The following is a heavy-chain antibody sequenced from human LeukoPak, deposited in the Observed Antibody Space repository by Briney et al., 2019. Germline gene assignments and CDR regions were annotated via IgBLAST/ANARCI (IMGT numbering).Heavy chain of an antibody. CDR3: ARDSWSNWFDP. J-gene: IGHJ5*02. V-gene: IGHV4-59*01. D-gene: IGHD2-8*01. Sequence: SETLSLTCTVSGGSMKDYYWSWIRQPQGKGLEWIGYIYYSGSTNYNPSLKSRVTISVDTSNNQFSLRLSSVTAADTAVYYCARDSWSNWFDPWGQGTLVTVSS. CDR1: GGSMKDYY. CDR2: IYYSGST.